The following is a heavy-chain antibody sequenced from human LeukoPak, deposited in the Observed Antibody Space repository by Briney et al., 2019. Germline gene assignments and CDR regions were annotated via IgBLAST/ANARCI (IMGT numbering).Heavy chain of an antibody. V-gene: IGHV4-30-4*01. CDR3: ARGIVVVPAAIDY. CDR2: IYYSGST. CDR1: GGSVSSSSYY. Sequence: SETLSLTCTVSGGSVSSSSYYWSWIRQPPGKGLEWIGYIYYSGSTYYNPSLKSRVTISVDTSKNQFSLKLSSVTAADTAVYYCARGIVVVPAAIDYWGQGTLVTVSS. J-gene: IGHJ4*02. D-gene: IGHD2-2*01.